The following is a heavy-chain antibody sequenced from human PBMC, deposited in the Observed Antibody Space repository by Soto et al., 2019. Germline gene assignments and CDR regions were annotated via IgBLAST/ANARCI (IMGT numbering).Heavy chain of an antibody. Sequence: QVQLQQWGAGLLKPSETLSLTCDVYGGSFSGYSWTWIRQSPGKGLEWIGQINHSGSTTYNPSLKGRVTISLATSKNQFFLELGSVTAADTAVYYCARGLFSENFYSGGWYYFDYWGQGTLVTVSS. CDR1: GGSFSGYS. V-gene: IGHV4-34*01. J-gene: IGHJ4*02. D-gene: IGHD1-26*01. CDR3: ARGLFSENFYSGGWYYFDY. CDR2: INHSGST.